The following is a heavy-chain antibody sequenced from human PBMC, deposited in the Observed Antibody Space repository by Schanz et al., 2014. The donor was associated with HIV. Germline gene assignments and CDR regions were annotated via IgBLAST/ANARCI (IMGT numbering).Heavy chain of an antibody. J-gene: IGHJ6*02. CDR1: GFTFSDFS. CDR3: VKAYSSGFSGAGS. D-gene: IGHD5-18*01. CDR2: VRHDGGAT. Sequence: QVLESGGGLVQTGGSLRLSCVASGFTFSDFSMNWVRRAPGKGLEWISAVRHDGGATYYADSVKGRFTISRDNSRNALYLHMNSLRADDTAIYYCVKAYSSGFSGAGSWGQGTTVTVSS. V-gene: IGHV3-23*01.